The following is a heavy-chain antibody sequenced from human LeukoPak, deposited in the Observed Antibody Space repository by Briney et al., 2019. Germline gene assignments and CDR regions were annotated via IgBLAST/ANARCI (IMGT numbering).Heavy chain of an antibody. V-gene: IGHV1-69*13. CDR2: IIPIFGTA. Sequence: ASVKVSCKASGGTFSSYAISWVRQAPGQGLEWMGGIIPIFGTANYAQKFQGRVTITADESTSTAYMELSSLRSEDTAAYYCARVRSIAAQSAAIDYWGQGTLVTVSS. J-gene: IGHJ4*02. D-gene: IGHD6-13*01. CDR3: ARVRSIAAQSAAIDY. CDR1: GGTFSSYA.